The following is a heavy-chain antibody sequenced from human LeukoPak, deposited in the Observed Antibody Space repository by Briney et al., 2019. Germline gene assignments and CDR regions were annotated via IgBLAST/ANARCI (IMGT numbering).Heavy chain of an antibody. D-gene: IGHD3-16*01. CDR2: IYYSGST. J-gene: IGHJ4*02. V-gene: IGHV4-59*01. Sequence: SETLSLTCTVSGGSISSYYWSWIRQPPGKGLEWIGYIYYSGSTNYNPSLKSRVTISVDTSKNQFSLKLSSVTAADTAVYYCARDRGRHVGPSDYWGQGTLVTVSS. CDR1: GGSISSYY. CDR3: ARDRGRHVGPSDY.